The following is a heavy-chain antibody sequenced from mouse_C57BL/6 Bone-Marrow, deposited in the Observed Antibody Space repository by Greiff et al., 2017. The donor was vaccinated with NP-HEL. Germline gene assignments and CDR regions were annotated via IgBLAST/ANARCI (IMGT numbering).Heavy chain of an antibody. V-gene: IGHV1-52*01. CDR3: ARSLLVTTGFAY. J-gene: IGHJ3*01. Sequence: VQLQQPGAELVRPGSSVKLSCKASGYTFTSYWMHWVKQRPIQGLEWIGNIDPSDSETHYNQKFKDKATLTVDKSSSTAYMQLSSLTSEDSAVYYCARSLLVTTGFAYWGQGTLVTVSA. D-gene: IGHD2-12*01. CDR2: IDPSDSET. CDR1: GYTFTSYW.